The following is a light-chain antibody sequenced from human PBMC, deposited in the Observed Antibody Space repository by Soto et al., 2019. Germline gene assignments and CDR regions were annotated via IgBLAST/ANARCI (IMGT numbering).Light chain of an antibody. V-gene: IGKV3-20*01. Sequence: EIVLTQSPGTLSLSPGERATLSCRASQSVSSSYLAWYQQKPGQAPRLLINGASSRATGIPDRFSGSGSGTDFTLTISRLEPEDFAVYYCQQYGSSTGFTFGPGTKVDIK. CDR3: QQYGSSTGFT. CDR1: QSVSSSY. CDR2: GAS. J-gene: IGKJ3*01.